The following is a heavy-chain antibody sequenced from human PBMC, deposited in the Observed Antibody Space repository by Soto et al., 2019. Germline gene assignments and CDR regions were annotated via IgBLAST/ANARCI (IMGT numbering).Heavy chain of an antibody. D-gene: IGHD1-26*01. CDR3: AKGRGTNYYYHMDV. CDR1: GFTFSNYA. V-gene: IGHV3-23*01. Sequence: EVQLLESGGGLVQPGGSLRLSCAASGFTFSNYAISWVRQAPGKGLEWVSTITGSGDSAYYADSVKGRFIISRDNSKNTPYMQMHSLGAEDSAIYYCAKGRGTNYYYHMDVWGGGTTVTVSS. J-gene: IGHJ6*03. CDR2: ITGSGDSA.